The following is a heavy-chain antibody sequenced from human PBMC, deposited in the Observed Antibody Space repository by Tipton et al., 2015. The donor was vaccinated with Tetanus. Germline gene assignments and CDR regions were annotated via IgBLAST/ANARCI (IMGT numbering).Heavy chain of an antibody. CDR2: IFYSGRT. V-gene: IGHV4-31*02. D-gene: IGHD6-19*01. CDR3: ARDMRGEGGGWYSDY. CDR1: GASMIGGGYF. Sequence: GASMIGGGYFWSWVRQHPGKGLEWIGHIFYSGRTEYTPSLRGRVTISVDTSKNQFSLKLTSVTAADTAVYYCARDMRGEGGGWYSDYWGQGTLVSVSS. J-gene: IGHJ4*02.